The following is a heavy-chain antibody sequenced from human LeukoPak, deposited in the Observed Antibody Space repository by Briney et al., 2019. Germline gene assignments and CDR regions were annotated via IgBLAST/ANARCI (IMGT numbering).Heavy chain of an antibody. J-gene: IGHJ4*02. Sequence: GGSLRLSCAASGFTFSRYAMNWVRQAPGKGLEWVSSISTTSSSSYIHYADSMKGRFTISRDNAKSSLYLQMNSLRAEDTAVYYCARDYYGSDDYWGQGTLVTVSS. D-gene: IGHD3-10*01. CDR2: ISTTSSSSYI. V-gene: IGHV3-21*01. CDR1: GFTFSRYA. CDR3: ARDYYGSDDY.